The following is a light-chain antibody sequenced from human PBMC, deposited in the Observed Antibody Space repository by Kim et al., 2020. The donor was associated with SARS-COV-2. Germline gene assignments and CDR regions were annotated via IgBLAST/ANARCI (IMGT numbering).Light chain of an antibody. V-gene: IGLV3-19*01. CDR3: NSRDSSGRHYV. J-gene: IGLJ1*01. CDR2: GKN. CDR1: SLRSYY. Sequence: LGQTVRITCQGDSLRSYYASWYQQKPGQAPVLVIYGKNNRPSGIPDRFSGSSSGNTASLTITGAQAEDEADYYCNSRDSSGRHYVFGTGTKVTVL.